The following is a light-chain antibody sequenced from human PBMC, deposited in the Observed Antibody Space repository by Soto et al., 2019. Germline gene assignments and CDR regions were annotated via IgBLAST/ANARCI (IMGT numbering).Light chain of an antibody. Sequence: DIVMTQSPDSLAVSLGERATINCKSSQSVLYSSDNKNYLGWFQQKQGQPPKLLIYWASTRESGVPDRFSVSGSGTDYTLTISSLQAEDVAVYYCQQYYSIPRTFSQGTKVEIK. CDR3: QQYYSIPRT. V-gene: IGKV4-1*01. CDR2: WAS. CDR1: QSVLYSSDNKNY. J-gene: IGKJ1*01.